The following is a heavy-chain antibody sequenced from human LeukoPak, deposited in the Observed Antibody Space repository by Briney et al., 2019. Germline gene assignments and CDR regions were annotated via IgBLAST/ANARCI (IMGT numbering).Heavy chain of an antibody. CDR1: GGSISSSSYY. CDR3: ARDPAQYYYDSSGYYDY. V-gene: IGHV4-39*07. D-gene: IGHD3-22*01. Sequence: PSETLSLTCTVSGGSISSSSYYWGWIRQPPGKGLGWIGSIYYSGSTYYNPSLKSRVTISVDTSKNQFSLKLSSVTAADTAVYYCARDPAQYYYDSSGYYDYWGQGTLVTVSS. CDR2: IYYSGST. J-gene: IGHJ4*02.